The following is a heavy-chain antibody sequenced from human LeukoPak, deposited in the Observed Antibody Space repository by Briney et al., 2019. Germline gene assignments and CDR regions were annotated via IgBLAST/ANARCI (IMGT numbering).Heavy chain of an antibody. CDR3: AREDVDTAMVDY. D-gene: IGHD5-18*01. CDR1: GGSISSYY. J-gene: IGHJ4*02. V-gene: IGHV4-59*01. CDR2: IYYSGGT. Sequence: SETLSLTCTVSGGSISSYYWSWIRQPPGKGLEWIGYIYYSGGTNYNPSLKSRVTISVDTSKNQFSLKLSSVTAADTAVYYCAREDVDTAMVDYWGQGTLVTVSS.